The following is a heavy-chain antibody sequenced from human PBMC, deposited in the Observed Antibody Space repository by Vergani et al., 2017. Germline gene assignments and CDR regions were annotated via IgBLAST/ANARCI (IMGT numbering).Heavy chain of an antibody. CDR2: IWCDGSNK. D-gene: IGHD2-15*01. J-gene: IGHJ3*02. CDR3: ARGIVVVAATAFDI. V-gene: IGHV3-33*01. Sequence: QVQLVESGGGVVQPGRSLRLSCAASGFTFSSYGMHWVRQAPGKGVEWVAVIWCDGSNKYYADSVKGRFTISRDNSKTTLYLQMNSLRAEDTAVYYCARGIVVVAATAFDIWGQGTMVTVSS. CDR1: GFTFSSYG.